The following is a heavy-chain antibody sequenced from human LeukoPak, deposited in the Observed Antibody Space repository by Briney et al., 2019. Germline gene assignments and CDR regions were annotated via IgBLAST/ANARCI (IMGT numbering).Heavy chain of an antibody. V-gene: IGHV4-4*02. J-gene: IGHJ5*02. D-gene: IGHD3-3*01. CDR2: IYHTGST. CDR3: ARGHVTRRRGWFDP. CDR1: GGSISSTNW. Sequence: SETLSLTCAVSGGSISSTNWWSWVRQPPGKGLEWIGEIYHTGSTNYNPSLKSRVTISVDKSKNQFSLKLSSVTAADTAVYYCARGHVTRRRGWFDPWGQGTLVTVSS.